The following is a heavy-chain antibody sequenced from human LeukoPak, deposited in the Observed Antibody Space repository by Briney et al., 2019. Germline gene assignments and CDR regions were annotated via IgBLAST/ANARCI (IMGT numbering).Heavy chain of an antibody. CDR2: ISSSSSTI. V-gene: IGHV3-48*01. J-gene: IGHJ5*02. CDR3: ARLDAYYYDSSGYYGVDP. Sequence: HPGGSLRLSCAASGFTFSSYSMNWVRQAPGKGLEWVSYISSSSSTIYYADSVKGRFTISRDNAKNTLYLRMNSLRAEDTAMYYCARLDAYYYDSSGYYGVDPWGQGTLVTVSS. D-gene: IGHD3-22*01. CDR1: GFTFSSYS.